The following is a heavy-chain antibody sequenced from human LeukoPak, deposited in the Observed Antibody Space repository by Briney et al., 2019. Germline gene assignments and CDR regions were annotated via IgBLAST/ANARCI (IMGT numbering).Heavy chain of an antibody. J-gene: IGHJ6*03. D-gene: IGHD6-19*01. CDR2: IDPGSTYI. V-gene: IGHV3-21*01. CDR3: ARESQWLTSDYYYYMDV. CDR1: GFTFRSYS. Sequence: GGSLRLSCAASGFTFRSYSMNWVRQAPGKGLEWVSAIDPGSTYIYYADSVKGRFTISRDNAENSLYLQMNSLRVEDTAVYYCARESQWLTSDYYYYMDVWGKGTTVTVSS.